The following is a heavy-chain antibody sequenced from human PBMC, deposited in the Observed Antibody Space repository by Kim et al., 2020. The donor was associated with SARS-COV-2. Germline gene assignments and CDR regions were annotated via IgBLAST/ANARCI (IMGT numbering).Heavy chain of an antibody. CDR3: ILLDYGITSGAFDV. J-gene: IGHJ3*01. V-gene: IGHV3-64*04. D-gene: IGHD3-16*01. CDR2: ISTNGVNT. CDR1: GFSFHLHP. Sequence: GGSLRLSCSASGFSFHLHPLHWVRQAPGKGLQYVSAISTNGVNTNYADSVKGRFTISRDNSKNTVFLQMTNLRTDDTAIYYCILLDYGITSGAFDVWGQGTMVVVSS.